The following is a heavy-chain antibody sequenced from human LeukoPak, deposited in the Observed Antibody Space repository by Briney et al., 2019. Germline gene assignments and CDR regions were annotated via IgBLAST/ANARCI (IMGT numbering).Heavy chain of an antibody. J-gene: IGHJ4*02. CDR1: GGSISSGDYY. V-gene: IGHV4-30-4*08. D-gene: IGHD2-2*01. Sequence: SQTLSLTCTDSGGSISSGDYYWSWIRQPPGKGLEWIGYIYYSGSTYYNPSLKSRVTISVDTSKNQFSLKLSSVTAADTAVYYCARKRRGYCSSTSCNLDYWGQGTLVTVSS. CDR3: ARKRRGYCSSTSCNLDY. CDR2: IYYSGST.